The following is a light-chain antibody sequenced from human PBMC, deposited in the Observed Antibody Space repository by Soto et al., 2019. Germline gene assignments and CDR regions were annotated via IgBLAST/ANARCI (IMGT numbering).Light chain of an antibody. CDR1: QSVSSNY. J-gene: IGKJ3*01. CDR2: GAS. CDR3: QQYGSSPFT. Sequence: EIVLTQSPGTLSLSPGERATLSCRASQSVSSNYLTWYQQKPGQAPRLLIHGASSRATGIPDRFSGSGSGTEFTLTISRLEPEDFAVYYCQQYGSSPFTFCPGTKVDIK. V-gene: IGKV3-20*01.